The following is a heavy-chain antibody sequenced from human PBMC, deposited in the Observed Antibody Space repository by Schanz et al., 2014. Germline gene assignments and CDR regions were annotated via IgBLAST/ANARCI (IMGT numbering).Heavy chain of an antibody. CDR1: GASVSSFY. V-gene: IGHV4-4*07. CDR2: VYATGRT. D-gene: IGHD3-10*01. CDR3: ARTLVNGSRKWFVP. J-gene: IGHJ5*02. Sequence: QVQLQESGPGLVKPSETLSLTCAVSGASVSSFYWSWIRQPAGKGLEWIGHVYATGRTKYNPSLKSRVTMSVDTFQKQIPLKLTSVTAADTAVYYCARTLVNGSRKWFVPWGPGTQVTVSS.